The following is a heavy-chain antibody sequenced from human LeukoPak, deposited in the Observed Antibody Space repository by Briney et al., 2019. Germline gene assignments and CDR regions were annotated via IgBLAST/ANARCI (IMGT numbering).Heavy chain of an antibody. CDR2: IGTAGDT. J-gene: IGHJ3*02. CDR3: ARDICSGCSCFFDI. CDR1: GFTFSSYD. Sequence: GGSLRLSCAASGFTFSSYDMHWVRQATGKGLEWVSAIGTAGDTYYPGSVKGRFTISRENAKNSLYLQMNSLRAGDTAVYYCARDICSGCSCFFDIWGQGTMVTVSS. D-gene: IGHD2-15*01. V-gene: IGHV3-13*01.